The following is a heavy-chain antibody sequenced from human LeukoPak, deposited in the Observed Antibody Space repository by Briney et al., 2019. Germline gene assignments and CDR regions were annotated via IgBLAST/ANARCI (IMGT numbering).Heavy chain of an antibody. Sequence: PSETQSLTCTVSGGSISSYYWSWIRQPPGKGLEWIGYIYYSGSTNYNPSLKSRVTISVDTSKNQFSLKLSSVTAADTAVYYCAREAGGDFDYWGQGTLVTVSS. CDR3: AREAGGDFDY. CDR2: IYYSGST. CDR1: GGSISSYY. V-gene: IGHV4-59*01. J-gene: IGHJ4*02.